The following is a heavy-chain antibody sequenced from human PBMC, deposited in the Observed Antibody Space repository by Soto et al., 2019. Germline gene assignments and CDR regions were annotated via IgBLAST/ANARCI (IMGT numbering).Heavy chain of an antibody. CDR2: MSHSGGT. D-gene: IGHD1-1*01. CDR1: GGSVSSGSYY. Sequence: QVQLQQWGAGLLKPSETLSLTCAVYGGSVSSGSYYWSWIRQPPGKGLEWIGEMSHSGGTHFNPSPKRRVTISVDTSKNQFCLKMSFVTAADTALYYCARVERGTATTVVDAFDIWGPGTMVTVSS. J-gene: IGHJ3*02. V-gene: IGHV4-34*01. CDR3: ARVERGTATTVVDAFDI.